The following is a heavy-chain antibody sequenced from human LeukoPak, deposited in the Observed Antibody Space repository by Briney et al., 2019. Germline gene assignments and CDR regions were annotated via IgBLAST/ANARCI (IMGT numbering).Heavy chain of an antibody. J-gene: IGHJ4*02. Sequence: GGSLRLSCAASGFTFSSYSMNWVRQAPGKGLEWVSYISSSSSTIYYADSVKGRFTISRDNAKNSLYLQMNSLRAGDTAVYYCARVSAESMGAVDYWGQGTLVTVSS. CDR2: ISSSSSTI. D-gene: IGHD1-26*01. CDR3: ARVSAESMGAVDY. CDR1: GFTFSSYS. V-gene: IGHV3-48*01.